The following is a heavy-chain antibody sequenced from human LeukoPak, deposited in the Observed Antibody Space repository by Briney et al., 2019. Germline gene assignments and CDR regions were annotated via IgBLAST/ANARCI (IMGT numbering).Heavy chain of an antibody. D-gene: IGHD1-26*01. Sequence: SETLSLTCTVSGGSISGHYWSWIRQPPGKGLEWIGFVSYSGNTNYNPSLNGRVTISLDTSKSQFSLSLNSVTAADTAVYFCARGGASSRYFDYWGQGTLVAVSS. CDR1: GGSISGHY. J-gene: IGHJ4*02. CDR3: ARGGASSRYFDY. V-gene: IGHV4-59*11. CDR2: VSYSGNT.